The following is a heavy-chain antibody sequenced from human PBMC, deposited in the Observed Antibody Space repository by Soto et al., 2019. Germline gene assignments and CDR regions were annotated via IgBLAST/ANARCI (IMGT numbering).Heavy chain of an antibody. CDR3: TTDGRTGTTYFDY. V-gene: IGHV3-15*01. Sequence: EVQLVESGGGLVKPGGSLRLSCAASGFTFSNAWMSWVRQAPGKGLEWVGRIKSKTDGGTTDYAAPVKGRITISRDDSNTTLYLQMSSLKSEDTAVYYCTTDGRTGTTYFDYWGQGTLVTVSS. D-gene: IGHD1-1*01. J-gene: IGHJ4*02. CDR2: IKSKTDGGTT. CDR1: GFTFSNAW.